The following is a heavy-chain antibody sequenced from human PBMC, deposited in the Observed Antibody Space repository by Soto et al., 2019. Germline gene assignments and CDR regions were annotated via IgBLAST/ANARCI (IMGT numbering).Heavy chain of an antibody. CDR2: INPNSGGT. CDR1: GYTFTGYY. D-gene: IGHD6-19*01. V-gene: IGHV1-2*04. CDR3: ARESWVLVAGDYYYGMDV. J-gene: IGHJ6*02. Sequence: QVQLVQPGAEVKKPGASVKVSCKASGYTFTGYYMHWVRQAPGQGLEWMGWINPNSGGTNYAQKFQCWVTMTRDTSISTAYMELSRLRSDDTAVYYCARESWVLVAGDYYYGMDVWGQGTTVTVSS.